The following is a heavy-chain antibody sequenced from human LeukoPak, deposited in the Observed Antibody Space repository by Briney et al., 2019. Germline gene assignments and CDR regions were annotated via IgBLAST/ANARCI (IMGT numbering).Heavy chain of an antibody. CDR1: GFTFSSYE. D-gene: IGHD6-19*01. V-gene: IGHV3-48*03. Sequence: GGSLRLSCAASGFTFSSYEMNWVRQAPGKGLEWVSYISSSGSTIYYADSVKGRFTISRDNAKNSLYLQMNSLRAEDTAVYYCARGSEKHGSSGYRTLYYMDVWGKGTTVTVSS. J-gene: IGHJ6*03. CDR2: ISSSGSTI. CDR3: ARGSEKHGSSGYRTLYYMDV.